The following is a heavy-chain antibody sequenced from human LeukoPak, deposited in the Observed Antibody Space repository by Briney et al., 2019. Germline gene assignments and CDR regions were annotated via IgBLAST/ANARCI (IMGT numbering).Heavy chain of an antibody. J-gene: IGHJ4*02. CDR1: GYTFTSYG. Sequence: GSSVKVSRKASGYTFTSYGISWVRQAPGQGLEWMGWISAYNGNTNYAQKLQGRVTMTTDTSTSTAYMELRSLRSDDTAVYYCARVPRGPVIAVVPVAPTDYWGQGTLVTVSS. CDR2: ISAYNGNT. D-gene: IGHD6-19*01. V-gene: IGHV1-18*01. CDR3: ARVPRGPVIAVVPVAPTDY.